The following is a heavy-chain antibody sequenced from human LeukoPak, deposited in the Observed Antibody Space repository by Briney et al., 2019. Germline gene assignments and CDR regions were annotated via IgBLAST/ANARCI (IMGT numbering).Heavy chain of an antibody. D-gene: IGHD2-2*01. CDR2: TYYSGST. Sequence: SETLSLTCTVSGGSITSHYWSWIRQPPGKGMEWIANTYYSGSTNSNPSLKSRVTISVDTSKSQFSLKLRSVTAADTAVYYCAREGAYTLPTDSFDIWGQGTLVTVSS. CDR1: GGSITSHY. V-gene: IGHV4-59*11. CDR3: AREGAYTLPTDSFDI. J-gene: IGHJ3*02.